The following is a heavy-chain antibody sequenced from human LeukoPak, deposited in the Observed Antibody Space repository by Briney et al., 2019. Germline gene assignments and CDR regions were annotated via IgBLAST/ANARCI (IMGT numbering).Heavy chain of an antibody. D-gene: IGHD6-13*01. Sequence: GRSLRLSCAASGFTFSSHGMHWVRRAPGKGLEGVAVIWYDGSNKYYTDAVKGRFTISRDNSKNTLYLQMNSLRAEDTAVYYCARGIGGPAGKGYYFDHWGQGTLVTVSS. CDR2: IWYDGSNK. CDR1: GFTFSSHG. CDR3: ARGIGGPAGKGYYFDH. V-gene: IGHV3-33*01. J-gene: IGHJ4*02.